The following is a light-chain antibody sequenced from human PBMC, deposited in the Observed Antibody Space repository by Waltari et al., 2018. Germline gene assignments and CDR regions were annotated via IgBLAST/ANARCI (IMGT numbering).Light chain of an antibody. CDR3: QHYVRLPAT. J-gene: IGKJ1*01. CDR2: GAS. Sequence: VLTKSPRTLSLSPGERATLSCRASQSVSRSLAWYPQKPGQAPRLLMYGASSRATGISDRFSGSGSGTDFSLTISRLDPEDFAVYYCQHYVRLPATFGQGTKVEIK. V-gene: IGKV3-20*01. CDR1: QSVSRS.